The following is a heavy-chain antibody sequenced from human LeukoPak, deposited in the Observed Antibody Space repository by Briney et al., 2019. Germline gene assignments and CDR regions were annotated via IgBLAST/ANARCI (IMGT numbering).Heavy chain of an antibody. Sequence: GGSLRLSCAASGFNFGNFWMSWVRQAPGRGLQWVASMKGDGSHIYYVDSVKGRFTISRDNAKSSLYLQMNSLRAEDTAVYYCARLFGGVTTYDYWGQGALVTVSS. CDR1: GFNFGNFW. V-gene: IGHV3-7*01. CDR2: MKGDGSHI. J-gene: IGHJ4*02. CDR3: ARLFGGVTTYDY. D-gene: IGHD2-8*02.